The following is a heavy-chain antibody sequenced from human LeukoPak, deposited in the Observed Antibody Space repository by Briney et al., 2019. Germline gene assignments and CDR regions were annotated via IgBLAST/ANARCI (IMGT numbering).Heavy chain of an antibody. CDR1: GLNFDDSA. CDR2: ISADGGST. Sequence: GGSLRLSCVAFGLNFDDSAMHWGRQAPGKGLEWVSLISADGGSTFSADSVKGRFSISRDNSKNSLYLQMNSLRSEDTAMYYCEKESRKFEYWGQGTLVAVSS. V-gene: IGHV3-43*02. J-gene: IGHJ4*02. CDR3: EKESRKFEY. D-gene: IGHD2-21*01.